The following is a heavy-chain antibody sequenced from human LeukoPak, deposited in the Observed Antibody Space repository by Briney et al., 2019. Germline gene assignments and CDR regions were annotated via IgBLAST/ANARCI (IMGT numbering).Heavy chain of an antibody. J-gene: IGHJ1*01. CDR3: ASVWFGPTIHGYFQH. V-gene: IGHV1-69*01. D-gene: IGHD3-10*01. Sequence: SVKVSCKASGGAFSSYTISRVRQAPGQGLEWMGGIIPIFGTTNYAQRFQGRVTISADESTSTAYMELSSLRSEDTAVYYCASVWFGPTIHGYFQHWGQGTLVTVSS. CDR2: IIPIFGTT. CDR1: GGAFSSYT.